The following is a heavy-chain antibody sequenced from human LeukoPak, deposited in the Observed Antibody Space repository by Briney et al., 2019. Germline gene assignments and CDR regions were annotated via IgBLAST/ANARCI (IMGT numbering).Heavy chain of an antibody. J-gene: IGHJ4*02. D-gene: IGHD3-16*01. CDR3: AKAPKRGGGATVYFDY. CDR1: GFTFGDYA. V-gene: IGHV3-9*01. Sequence: GGSLRLSCAASGFTFGDYAMHWVRQAPGKGLEWVSGISWDSGAKGYADSVQGRFTISRDNAKNSLYLQMNSLTAEDTALYYFAKAPKRGGGATVYFDYWGQGALVTVSS. CDR2: ISWDSGAK.